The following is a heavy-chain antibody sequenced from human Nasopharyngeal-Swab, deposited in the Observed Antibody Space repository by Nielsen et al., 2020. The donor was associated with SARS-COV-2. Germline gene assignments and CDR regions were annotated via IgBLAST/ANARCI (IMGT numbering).Heavy chain of an antibody. CDR1: GFTFSSYG. CDR3: AKEPSSGSYPS. Sequence: GESLKISCAASGFTFSSYGMHWVRQAPGKGLEWVAVISYDGSNKYYADSVKGRFTISRDNSKNTLHLQMNSLRAEDTAVYYCAKEPSSGSYPSWGQGTLVTVSS. J-gene: IGHJ4*02. CDR2: ISYDGSNK. D-gene: IGHD1-26*01. V-gene: IGHV3-30*18.